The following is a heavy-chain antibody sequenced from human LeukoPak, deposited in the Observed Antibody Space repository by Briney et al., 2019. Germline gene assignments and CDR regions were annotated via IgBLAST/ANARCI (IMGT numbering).Heavy chain of an antibody. D-gene: IGHD3-10*01. J-gene: IGHJ3*02. Sequence: GGSLRLSCAASGFTFSSYSMNWVRQAPGKGLEWVSSISSSSSYIYYADSVKGRFTISRDNSKNTLYLQMNSLRAEDTAVYYCAREGGAHGGRAFDIWGQGTMVTVSS. CDR2: ISSSSSYI. CDR3: AREGGAHGGRAFDI. V-gene: IGHV3-21*04. CDR1: GFTFSSYS.